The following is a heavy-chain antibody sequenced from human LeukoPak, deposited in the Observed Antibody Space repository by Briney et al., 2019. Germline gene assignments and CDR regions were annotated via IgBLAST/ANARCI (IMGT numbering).Heavy chain of an antibody. CDR2: IYYSGST. Sequence: SETLSLTCTVSGGSISSYYWSWIRQPPGKGLEWIGYIYYSGSTNYNPSLKSRVTISVDTSKNQFSLKLSSVTAADTAVYYCASAYGSGSLIDYWGQGTLVTVSS. J-gene: IGHJ4*02. CDR1: GGSISSYY. V-gene: IGHV4-59*01. CDR3: ASAYGSGSLIDY. D-gene: IGHD3-10*01.